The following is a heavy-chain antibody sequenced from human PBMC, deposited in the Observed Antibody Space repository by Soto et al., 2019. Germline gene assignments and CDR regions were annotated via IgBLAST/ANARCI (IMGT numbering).Heavy chain of an antibody. CDR2: IRPFNGNT. J-gene: IGHJ4*02. V-gene: IGHV1-45*02. D-gene: IGHD6-13*01. Sequence: GASVKVSCKASGYTFTYRYLHWVRQAPGQALEWMGWIRPFNGNTNYAQKFQGRVSMTTDTSTSTAYMELSSLRSDDTAMYYCARDLGQQLFDYWGQGTLVTVSS. CDR1: GYTFTYRY. CDR3: ARDLGQQLFDY.